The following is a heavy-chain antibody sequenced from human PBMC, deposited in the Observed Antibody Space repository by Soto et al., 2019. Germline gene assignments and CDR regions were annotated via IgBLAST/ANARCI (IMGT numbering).Heavy chain of an antibody. CDR2: ISWNSGSI. D-gene: IGHD2-15*01. V-gene: IGHV3-9*01. CDR3: AKDIKMVAATNYYYYGMDV. CDR1: GFTFDDYA. Sequence: VQLVESGGGLVQPGRSLRLSCAASGFTFDDYAMHWVRQAPGKGLEWVSGISWNSGSIGYADSVKGRFTISRDNAKNSLYLQMNSLRAEDTALYYCAKDIKMVAATNYYYYGMDVWGQGTTVTVSS. J-gene: IGHJ6*02.